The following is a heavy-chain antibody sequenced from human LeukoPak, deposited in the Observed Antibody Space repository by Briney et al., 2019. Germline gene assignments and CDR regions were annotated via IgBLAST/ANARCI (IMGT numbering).Heavy chain of an antibody. V-gene: IGHV4-4*07. CDR2: ISTSAST. CDR1: GDSISRYY. CDR3: ARDAEYSSSLAFDY. J-gene: IGHJ4*02. D-gene: IGHD6-6*01. Sequence: SETLSLTCTVSGDSISRYYWNWIRQPAGKGLEWIGRISTSASTTYNPSLKSRVTMSLDTSKNQFSLRLSSVTAADTAVYYCARDAEYSSSLAFDYWGQGTLVTVSS.